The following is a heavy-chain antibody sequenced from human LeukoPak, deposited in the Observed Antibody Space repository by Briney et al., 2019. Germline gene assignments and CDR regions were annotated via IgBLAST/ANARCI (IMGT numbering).Heavy chain of an antibody. J-gene: IGHJ4*02. V-gene: IGHV1-46*01. CDR2: INPSGGST. CDR3: ARGGGGLDY. Sequence: GASVTVSCTASGYTFTSYYFHWVRQAPGQGLEWMGIINPSGGSTSYAQRFQGRVTMTRDTSTSTVYMELSSLTSEDTAVFYCARGGGGLDYWGQGTLLTVSS. D-gene: IGHD3-16*01. CDR1: GYTFTSYY.